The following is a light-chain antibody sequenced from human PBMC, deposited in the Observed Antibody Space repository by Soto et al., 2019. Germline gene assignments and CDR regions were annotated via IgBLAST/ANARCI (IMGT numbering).Light chain of an antibody. Sequence: QSVLTQPASVSGSLGQSITISCSGTSSDVGAYNYDSWYQQYPGKAPKLMIYHVTDRPSGVSNRFSGSKSGNTASLTISGLQAEDEADYYCCSYTTSNTFVFGTGTKVTVL. CDR2: HVT. V-gene: IGLV2-14*01. J-gene: IGLJ1*01. CDR1: SSDVGAYNY. CDR3: CSYTTSNTFV.